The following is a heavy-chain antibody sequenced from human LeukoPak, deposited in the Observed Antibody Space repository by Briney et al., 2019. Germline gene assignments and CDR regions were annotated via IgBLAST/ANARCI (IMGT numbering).Heavy chain of an antibody. J-gene: IGHJ1*01. Sequence: GGSLRLSCAAPGFTFSSYAMSWVRQAPGKGLEWVSAISGSGGSTYYADSVKGRFTISSDNSKNTLYLQMNSLRAEDTAVYYCAKVSQLGSGPKNFQHWGQGTLVTVSS. CDR3: AKVSQLGSGPKNFQH. CDR2: ISGSGGST. D-gene: IGHD6-19*01. CDR1: GFTFSSYA. V-gene: IGHV3-23*01.